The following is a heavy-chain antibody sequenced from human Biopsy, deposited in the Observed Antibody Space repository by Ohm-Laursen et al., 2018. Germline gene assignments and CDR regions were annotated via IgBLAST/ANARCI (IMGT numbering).Heavy chain of an antibody. CDR2: VHYNGAT. V-gene: IGHV4-39*02. D-gene: IGHD4-17*01. J-gene: IGHJ3*01. CDR1: DGSINSNDYY. Sequence: SETLSLTCTVSDGSINSNDYYWGWIRQAPGKGLEWLGRVHYNGATYYNPPLTSRPPISVYTAKNHFFPKLRASTAADTAVYYCARPLRGGEYEGFDLWGPGTMVSVSP. CDR3: ARPLRGGEYEGFDL.